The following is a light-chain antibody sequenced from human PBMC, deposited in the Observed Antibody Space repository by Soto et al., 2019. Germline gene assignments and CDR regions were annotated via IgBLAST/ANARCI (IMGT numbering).Light chain of an antibody. V-gene: IGLV2-11*01. Sequence: QSVLTQPRSVSGSPGQSVTISCTGTNSDVGAYNYVSWYQQHPGKAPKVMIYDVTERPSGVPDRFSGSKSGNTASLTISGLQAEDEADYYCCSYAGSPRYVLGTGTKVTVL. CDR1: NSDVGAYNY. J-gene: IGLJ1*01. CDR2: DVT. CDR3: CSYAGSPRYV.